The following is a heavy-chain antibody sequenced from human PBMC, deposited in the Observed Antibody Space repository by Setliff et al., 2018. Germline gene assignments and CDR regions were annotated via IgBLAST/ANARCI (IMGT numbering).Heavy chain of an antibody. D-gene: IGHD3-16*01. V-gene: IGHV1-69*05. CDR3: ARFTLRDY. J-gene: IGHJ4*02. CDR2: IIPIFGTA. CDR1: GGTFSSYA. Sequence: ASVKVSCKASGGTFSSYAISWVRQAPGQGLEWMGGIIPIFGTANYAQKFQGRVTITTDESTSTAYMELSSLTSDDTAVYYCARFTLRDYWGQGTLVTVSS.